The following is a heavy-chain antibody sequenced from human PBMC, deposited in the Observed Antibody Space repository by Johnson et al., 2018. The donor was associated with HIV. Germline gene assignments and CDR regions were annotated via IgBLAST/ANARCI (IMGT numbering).Heavy chain of an antibody. V-gene: IGHV3-30*18. CDR3: AKDAWPLNRGDAFDI. CDR2: ISYDGSNK. Sequence: VQVVESGGGLVQPGGSLRLSCAASGFTFSSYAMSWVRQAPVKGLEWVAVISYDGSNKYYADSVKGRFTISRDNSKNTLYLQMNSLRAEDTAVYYCAKDAWPLNRGDAFDIWGQGTMVTVSS. J-gene: IGHJ3*02. D-gene: IGHD1-14*01. CDR1: GFTFSSYA.